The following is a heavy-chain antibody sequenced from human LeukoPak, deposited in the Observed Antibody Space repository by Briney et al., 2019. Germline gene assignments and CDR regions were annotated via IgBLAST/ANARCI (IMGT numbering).Heavy chain of an antibody. CDR2: IYYSGTT. D-gene: IGHD6-13*01. CDR1: AGSISSHY. CDR3: TRGVFIAAAQYGY. V-gene: IGHV4-59*11. J-gene: IGHJ4*02. Sequence: SEALSLTCSVSAGSISSHYWSWIRQPPGKGLEWIGSIYYSGTTNYNPSLKSQVTISVDTTKNQFSLKLSSVTAADTAVYYCTRGVFIAAAQYGYWGEGTLVTLSP.